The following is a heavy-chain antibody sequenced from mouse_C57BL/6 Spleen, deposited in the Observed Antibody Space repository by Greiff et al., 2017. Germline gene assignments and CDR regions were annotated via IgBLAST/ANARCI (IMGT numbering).Heavy chain of an antibody. D-gene: IGHD1-1*01. V-gene: IGHV1-5*01. J-gene: IGHJ3*01. Sequence: VQLQQSGTVLARPGASVKMSCKTSGYTFTSYWMHWVKQRPGQGLEWIGSLYPGNSDTSYNQKVKGKAKLTAVTSASTAYMALSSLTNEDSAVYYCTRSIITTVVANWGQGTLVTVSA. CDR3: TRSIITTVVAN. CDR1: GYTFTSYW. CDR2: LYPGNSDT.